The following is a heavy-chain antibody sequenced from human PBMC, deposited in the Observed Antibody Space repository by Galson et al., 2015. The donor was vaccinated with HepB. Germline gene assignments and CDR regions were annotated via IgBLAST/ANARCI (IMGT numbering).Heavy chain of an antibody. CDR1: GFSFSSYA. Sequence: SLRLSCAASGFSFSSYAMTWVRQAPGRGLERVSTISGRGDTTYYADSVRGRFAVSRDNSNNTLYLQLNSLRVEDAALYYCAKAKLAVGDFVGCFDSWGQGTLITVSS. J-gene: IGHJ5*01. D-gene: IGHD6-19*01. V-gene: IGHV3-23*01. CDR2: ISGRGDTT. CDR3: AKAKLAVGDFVGCFDS.